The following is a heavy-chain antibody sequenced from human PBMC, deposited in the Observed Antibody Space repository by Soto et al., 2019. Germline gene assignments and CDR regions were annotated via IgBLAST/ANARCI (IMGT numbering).Heavy chain of an antibody. CDR1: GFTFSSYG. Sequence: GGSLRLSCAASGFTFSSYGMHWVRQAPGKGLEWVAVISYDGSNKYYADSVKGRFTISRDNSKNTLYLQMNSLRAEDTAVYYCAKDEPIEYWGQGTLVTVSS. V-gene: IGHV3-30*18. CDR2: ISYDGSNK. CDR3: AKDEPIEY. J-gene: IGHJ4*02.